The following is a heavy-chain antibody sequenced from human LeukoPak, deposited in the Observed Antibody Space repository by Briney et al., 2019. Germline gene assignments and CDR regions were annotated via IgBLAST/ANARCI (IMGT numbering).Heavy chain of an antibody. V-gene: IGHV3-53*01. J-gene: IGHJ6*02. CDR1: GFTVSSNS. CDR2: IYSVGNT. D-gene: IGHD3-22*01. CDR3: ARDYPDYDSSGYLSYGMDV. Sequence: GGSLRLSCAASGFTVSSNSMSWVRQAPGKGLEWVSVIYSVGNTFDADSVKGRFTISRDNSKNTLYLQMNSLRAEDTAVYYCARDYPDYDSSGYLSYGMDVWGQGTTVTVSS.